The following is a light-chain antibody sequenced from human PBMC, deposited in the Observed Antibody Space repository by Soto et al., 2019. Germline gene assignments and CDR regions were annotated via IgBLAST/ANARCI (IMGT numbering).Light chain of an antibody. CDR2: GAS. Sequence: EIELTQSPGTLSLSPGERATLSCRASQRVRSSYLAWYQQKPGQAPRLLIYGASSRATGIPDRFSGSGSGTDFTLTISRLEPEDVAVYFGQRYGSSPPFTFGQGTKVEI. CDR3: QRYGSSPPFT. V-gene: IGKV3-20*01. J-gene: IGKJ2*01. CDR1: QRVRSSY.